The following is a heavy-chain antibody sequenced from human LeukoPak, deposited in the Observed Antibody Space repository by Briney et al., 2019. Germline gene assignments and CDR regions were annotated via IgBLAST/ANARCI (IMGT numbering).Heavy chain of an antibody. J-gene: IGHJ3*02. Sequence: ASVKVSCKASGYTFTGYYMHWVRQAPGQGLEWMGIINPSGSSTSYAQNFQGRVTMTRDTSTSTVYMELSSMTSEDTAVYYCARPLLGAPRPNDAFDIWGQGTMVTVSS. CDR1: GYTFTGYY. V-gene: IGHV1-46*01. D-gene: IGHD1-26*01. CDR2: INPSGSST. CDR3: ARPLLGAPRPNDAFDI.